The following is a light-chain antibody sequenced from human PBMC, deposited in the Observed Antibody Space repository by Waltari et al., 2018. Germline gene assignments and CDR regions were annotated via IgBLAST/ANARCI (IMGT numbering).Light chain of an antibody. CDR2: GAS. V-gene: IGKV3-20*01. CDR1: QTVRTTY. Sequence: VLTQSQVTLSLSPGERATLSCRASQTVRTTYLAWYQQKPGQAPTLLIYGASSSAPCIPDRFSGSGGGTAFSLPTSSLEPDDVAVYYCQQYDISRLTFGGGTKVEIK. J-gene: IGKJ4*01. CDR3: QQYDISRLT.